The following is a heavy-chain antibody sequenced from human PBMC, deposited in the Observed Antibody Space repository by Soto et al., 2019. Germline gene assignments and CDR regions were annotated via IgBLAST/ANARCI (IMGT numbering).Heavy chain of an antibody. Sequence: QLQLVESGGGVVQPGRSLRLSCAASGFTFSDYGMHWVRQAPGTGLEWVAVISYDGSDKYYADSVKGRFTISRDNSKNRLYLQMNSRRAEDTAVYYCATMERLLDYWGQGTLVTVSS. V-gene: IGHV3-30*03. CDR3: ATMERLLDY. J-gene: IGHJ4*02. D-gene: IGHD3-3*01. CDR1: GFTFSDYG. CDR2: ISYDGSDK.